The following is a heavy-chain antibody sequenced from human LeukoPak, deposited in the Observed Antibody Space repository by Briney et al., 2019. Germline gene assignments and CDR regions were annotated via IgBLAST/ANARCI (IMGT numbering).Heavy chain of an antibody. CDR3: ARAQGYSSGWDFQH. CDR1: GGAISTYY. Sequence: SETLCLTCTVSGGAISTYYWSWIRQTPGMDLEGIGYIYYTGSTNYNPSLKSRVTISVDASKNQFSLKMSSMTAADTAVYYCARAQGYSSGWDFQHWGQGTLVTVSS. J-gene: IGHJ1*01. CDR2: IYYTGST. D-gene: IGHD6-19*01. V-gene: IGHV4-59*01.